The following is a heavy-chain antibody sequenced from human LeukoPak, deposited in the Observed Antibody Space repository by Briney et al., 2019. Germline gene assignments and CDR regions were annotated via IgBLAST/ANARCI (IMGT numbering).Heavy chain of an antibody. CDR3: ARGGMPGDSSGYYYLFDY. CDR1: GFTFSSYA. CDR2: ISSNGGST. J-gene: IGHJ4*02. V-gene: IGHV3-64*01. Sequence: PGGSLRLSCAASGFTFSSYAMHWVRQAPGKGLEYVSAISSNGGSTYYANSVKGRFTISRDNSKNTLYLQMGSLRAEDMAVYYCARGGMPGDSSGYYYLFDYWGQGTLVTVSS. D-gene: IGHD3-22*01.